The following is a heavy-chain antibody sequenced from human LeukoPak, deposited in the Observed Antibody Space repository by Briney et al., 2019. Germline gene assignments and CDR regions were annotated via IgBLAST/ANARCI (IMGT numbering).Heavy chain of an antibody. CDR2: ISYDGSNK. CDR3: AKDGEATVTPADYGMDV. J-gene: IGHJ6*02. CDR1: GFTFSTYG. D-gene: IGHD4-17*01. V-gene: IGHV3-30*18. Sequence: GGSLRLSCAASGFTFSTYGMHWVRQAPGKGLEWVAVISYDGSNKYYADSVKGRFTISRDNSKNTLYLQMNSLRAEDTAVYYCAKDGEATVTPADYGMDVWGQGTTVTVSS.